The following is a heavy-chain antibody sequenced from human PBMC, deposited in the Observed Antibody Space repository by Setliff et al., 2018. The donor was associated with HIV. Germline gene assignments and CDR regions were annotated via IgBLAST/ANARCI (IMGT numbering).Heavy chain of an antibody. Sequence: PGGSLRLSCAASGFTFSYYYMSWLRQAPGKGLEWVSYISRDGNTIYYADSVKGRFTISRDNAKNSLYLQMNSLRAEDTAVYYCARDGYSYGFFDYWGQGTLVTVSS. J-gene: IGHJ4*02. CDR1: GFTFSYYY. D-gene: IGHD5-18*01. V-gene: IGHV3-11*04. CDR2: ISRDGNTI. CDR3: ARDGYSYGFFDY.